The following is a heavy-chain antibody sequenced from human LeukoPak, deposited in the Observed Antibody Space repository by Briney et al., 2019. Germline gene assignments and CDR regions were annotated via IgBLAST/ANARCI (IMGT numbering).Heavy chain of an antibody. CDR2: ISSGGRTI. CDR3: ARPVVAATTPDTFDI. CDR1: GLTFSSYS. Sequence: GGSLRLSCAASGLTFSSYSMSWIRQAPGKGLEWVSYISSGGRTIYYADSVKGRFTMSRDNAKNSLYLQMNSLRAEDTAVYYCARPVVAATTPDTFDIWGQGTMVTVSS. D-gene: IGHD2-15*01. J-gene: IGHJ3*02. V-gene: IGHV3-48*04.